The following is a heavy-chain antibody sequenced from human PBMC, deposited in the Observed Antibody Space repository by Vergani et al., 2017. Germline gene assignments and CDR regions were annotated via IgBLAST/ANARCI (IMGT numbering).Heavy chain of an antibody. Sequence: QVQVVQSGAEVKKSGASMKVSCKTSGYTFSNYYMHWVRQAPGQGLEWRGIINTRGGHTNYAQKFPGRVTMTRDTSTSTVYMELSSLRSEDTAIYYCARGDYGILTGYRYWGQGTLVTVSA. CDR2: INTRGGHT. V-gene: IGHV1-46*03. CDR3: ARGDYGILTGYRY. D-gene: IGHD3-9*01. CDR1: GYTFSNYY. J-gene: IGHJ4*02.